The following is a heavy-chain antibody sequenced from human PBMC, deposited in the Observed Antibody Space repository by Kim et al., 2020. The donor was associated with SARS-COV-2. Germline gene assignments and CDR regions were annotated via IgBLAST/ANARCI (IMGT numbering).Heavy chain of an antibody. CDR2: IDPSDSYT. J-gene: IGHJ4*02. CDR1: GYSFTSYW. CDR3: ASQSRRGLRQLSPDY. D-gene: IGHD5-12*01. Sequence: GESLKISCKGSGYSFTSYWISWVRQMPGKGLEWMGRIDPSDSYTNYSPSFQGHVTISADKSISTAYLQWSSLKASDTAMYYCASQSRRGLRQLSPDYWGQGTLVTVSS. V-gene: IGHV5-10-1*01.